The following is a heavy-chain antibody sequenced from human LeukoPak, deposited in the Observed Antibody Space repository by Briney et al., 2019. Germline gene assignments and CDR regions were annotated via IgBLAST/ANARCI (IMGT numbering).Heavy chain of an antibody. J-gene: IGHJ4*02. CDR3: TRWTYYYDSGSYSH. D-gene: IGHD3-10*01. Sequence: GASVKVSCKASGFTFTDYAIHWVRQAPGQRLEWMAWINADNGNTKYSQKFQDRVTITRDTSASTAYMELSSLRSEDTAVYYCTRWTYYYDSGSYSHWGQGTLVTVSS. CDR1: GFTFTDYA. V-gene: IGHV1-3*01. CDR2: INADNGNT.